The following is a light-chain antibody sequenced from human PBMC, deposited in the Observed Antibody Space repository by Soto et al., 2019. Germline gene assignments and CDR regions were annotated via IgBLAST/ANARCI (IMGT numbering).Light chain of an antibody. CDR3: QQYNSYSPT. CDR1: QNINTW. V-gene: IGKV1-5*03. Sequence: DIQMTQSPSTLSASVIDRGTISFLASQNINTWLAWYQQKPGKAPKLLIHKASSLQSGVPSRFSGSGSGTDFTLTISSLHPDDFATYYCQQYNSYSPTFGQGTKVDIK. J-gene: IGKJ1*01. CDR2: KAS.